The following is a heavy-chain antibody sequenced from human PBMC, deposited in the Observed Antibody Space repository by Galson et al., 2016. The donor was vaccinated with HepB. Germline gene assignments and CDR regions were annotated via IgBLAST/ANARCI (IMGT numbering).Heavy chain of an antibody. CDR3: ATGDRNDVGFDY. V-gene: IGHV3-21*01. Sequence: SLRLSCAASGFTFSGYSMNWVRQAPGKGLEWVSSISASSTYIYYGDSVRGRLTISRDNVRNSLYLQMNSLRAEDTAVYFCATGDRNDVGFDYWGQGTLVTVST. J-gene: IGHJ4*02. CDR1: GFTFSGYS. D-gene: IGHD7-27*01. CDR2: ISASSTYI.